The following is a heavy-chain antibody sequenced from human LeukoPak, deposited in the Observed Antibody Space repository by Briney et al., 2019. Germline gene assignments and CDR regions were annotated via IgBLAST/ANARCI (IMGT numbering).Heavy chain of an antibody. CDR2: IWYDGSNK. V-gene: IGHV3-33*06. J-gene: IGHJ3*02. D-gene: IGHD3-22*01. CDR1: GFTFSSYG. CDR3: AKGYDYYDSGGTHAFDI. Sequence: PGGSLRLSCAASGFTFSSYGMHWVRQAPGKGLEWVAVIWYDGSNKYYADSVKGRFTISRDNSKNTLYLQMNNLRAEDTAVYYCAKGYDYYDSGGTHAFDIWGQGTMVTVSS.